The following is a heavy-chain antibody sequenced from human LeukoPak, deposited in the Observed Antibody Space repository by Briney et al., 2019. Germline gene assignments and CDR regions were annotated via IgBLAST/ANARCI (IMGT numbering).Heavy chain of an antibody. CDR2: INPNSGGT. D-gene: IGHD3-9*01. CDR3: ARSPDILTGENFDY. J-gene: IGHJ4*02. V-gene: IGHV1-2*02. Sequence: ASVKVSCKASGYTFTSYGISWVRQAPGQGLEWMGWINPNSGGTNYAQKFYARVTMTRDTSISTAYMELSRLRSDDTAVFYCARSPDILTGENFDYWGQGTLVTVSS. CDR1: GYTFTSYG.